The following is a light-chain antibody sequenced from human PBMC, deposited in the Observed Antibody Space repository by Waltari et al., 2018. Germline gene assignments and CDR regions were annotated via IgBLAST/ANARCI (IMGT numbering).Light chain of an antibody. CDR2: ANR. CDR1: SSNSGAAYA. J-gene: IGLJ3*02. V-gene: IGLV1-40*01. CDR3: QSYDSSLSGRPWV. Sequence: QSVLTQPPPVSGAPGQRVTISCTGSSSNSGAAYAVHWYLHMPGTAPKLLIYANRNRPSGVPDRSAGSKSGTSASLAITGFQPEDEADYYCQSYDSSLSGRPWVFGGGTKLTVL.